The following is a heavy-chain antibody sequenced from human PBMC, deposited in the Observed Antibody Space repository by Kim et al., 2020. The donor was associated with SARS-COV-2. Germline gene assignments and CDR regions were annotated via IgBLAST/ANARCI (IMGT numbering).Heavy chain of an antibody. D-gene: IGHD3-3*01. CDR3: ARSIFGVVIPPWGAFDI. J-gene: IGHJ3*02. CDR2: IIPILGIA. Sequence: SVKVSCKASGGTFSSYAISWVRQAPGQGLEWMGRIIPILGIANYAQKFQGRVTITADKSTSTAYMELSSLRSEDTAVYYCARSIFGVVIPPWGAFDIWGQGTMVTVSS. V-gene: IGHV1-69*04. CDR1: GGTFSSYA.